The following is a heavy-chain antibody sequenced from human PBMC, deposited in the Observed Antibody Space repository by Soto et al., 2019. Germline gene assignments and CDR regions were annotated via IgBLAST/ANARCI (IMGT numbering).Heavy chain of an antibody. CDR1: GFTFSSYA. CDR2: ISGSGGST. Sequence: PGGSLRLSCAASGFTFSSYAMSWIRQAPGKGLEWASAISGSGGSTYYADSVKGRFTISRDNSKNTLYLQMNSLRAEDTAVYYCAKSCSSTSCYSPTTYDFWSGYKFESYYYGMDVWGQGTTVTVSS. CDR3: AKSCSSTSCYSPTTYDFWSGYKFESYYYGMDV. D-gene: IGHD2-2*02. J-gene: IGHJ6*02. V-gene: IGHV3-23*01.